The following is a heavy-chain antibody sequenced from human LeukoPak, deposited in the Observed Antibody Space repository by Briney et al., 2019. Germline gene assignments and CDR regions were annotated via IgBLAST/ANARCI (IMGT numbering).Heavy chain of an antibody. CDR3: ASSTVTTRGVGDFDL. D-gene: IGHD4-17*01. CDR2: IWYDGSNE. CDR1: GFIFSTYG. J-gene: IGHJ3*01. Sequence: GGSLRLSCEASGFIFSTYGMNWVRQAPGKGLEWVAIIWYDGSNEYYADSVKGRFSISGDNSKSTLYLEMNSLRADDTAIYYCASSTVTTRGVGDFDLWGHGTWVTVS. V-gene: IGHV3-33*01.